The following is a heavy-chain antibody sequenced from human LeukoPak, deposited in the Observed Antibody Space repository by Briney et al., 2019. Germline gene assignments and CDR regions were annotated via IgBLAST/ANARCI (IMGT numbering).Heavy chain of an antibody. V-gene: IGHV4-61*01. Sequence: PSETLSLTCTVSGGSVSSGSYYWSWIRQPPGKGLEWIGYIYYSGSTNYNPSLKSRVTISVDRSKNQFSLKLSSVTAADTAVYYCARSRSGYSYDHAAFDIWGQGTMVTVSS. CDR2: IYYSGST. J-gene: IGHJ3*02. CDR1: GGSVSSGSYY. D-gene: IGHD5-18*01. CDR3: ARSRSGYSYDHAAFDI.